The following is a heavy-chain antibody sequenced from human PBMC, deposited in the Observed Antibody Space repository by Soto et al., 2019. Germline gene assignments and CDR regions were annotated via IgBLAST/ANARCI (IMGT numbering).Heavy chain of an antibody. Sequence: SETLSLTCTVSGGSISSYYWGWIRQPPGKGLEWIGSIYYSGSTYYNPSLKSRVTISVDTSKNQFSLKLSSVTAADTAVYYCARELFGRSVWFDPWGQGTLVTVSS. CDR2: IYYSGST. V-gene: IGHV4-39*07. D-gene: IGHD3-10*01. CDR1: GGSISSYY. J-gene: IGHJ5*02. CDR3: ARELFGRSVWFDP.